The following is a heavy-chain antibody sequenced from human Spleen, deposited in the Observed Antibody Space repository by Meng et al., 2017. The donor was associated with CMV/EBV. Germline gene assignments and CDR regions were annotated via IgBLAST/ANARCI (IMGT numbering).Heavy chain of an antibody. CDR3: AVTVGATKSYYYYYGMDV. D-gene: IGHD1-26*01. CDR2: INPNSGGT. CDR1: GYTFTDYY. Sequence: ASVKVSCKASGYTFTDYYMHWVRQAPGQGLEWMGWINPNSGGTNYAQKFQGRVTITTDESTSTAYMELSSLRSEDTAVYYCAVTVGATKSYYYYYGMDVWGQGTTVTVSS. V-gene: IGHV1-2*02. J-gene: IGHJ6*02.